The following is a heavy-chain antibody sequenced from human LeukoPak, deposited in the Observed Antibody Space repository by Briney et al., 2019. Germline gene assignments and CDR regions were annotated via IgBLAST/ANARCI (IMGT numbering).Heavy chain of an antibody. CDR1: GASISSYY. D-gene: IGHD4-23*01. Sequence: PSETLSLTCTVSGASISSYYWSWIRQPAGKGLEWIGRIYSSGNTNYNPSLKSRVTMSVDTSKNQFSLKVSSVTAADTAVYYCASYRGNSAYYGSWGQGTLVTVSS. J-gene: IGHJ4*02. V-gene: IGHV4-4*07. CDR2: IYSSGNT. CDR3: ASYRGNSAYYGS.